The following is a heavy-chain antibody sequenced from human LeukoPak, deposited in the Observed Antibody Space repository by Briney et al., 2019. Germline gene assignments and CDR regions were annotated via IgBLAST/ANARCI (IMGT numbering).Heavy chain of an antibody. CDR2: ISSSGTYI. CDR3: ARERPSPGLSGAFDI. V-gene: IGHV3-21*01. D-gene: IGHD1-26*01. Sequence: GGSLRLSCAASGFTFRTYSMNWVRQAPGKGLEWVSSISSSGTYIYYADSVKGRFIISRDNAKNSVYLQMNSLRAEDTAVYYCARERPSPGLSGAFDIWGQGTMVTVSS. CDR1: GFTFRTYS. J-gene: IGHJ3*02.